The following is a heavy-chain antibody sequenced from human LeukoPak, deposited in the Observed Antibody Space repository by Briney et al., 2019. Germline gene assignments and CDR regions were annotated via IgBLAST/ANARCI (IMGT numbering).Heavy chain of an antibody. CDR3: ARVKQSVGAIDTGAFDI. CDR2: ISSSSSYI. Sequence: GGSLRLSCAASGFTFSSYWMSWVRQAPGKGLEWVSSISSSSSYIYYADSVKGRFTISRDNAKNSLYLQMNSLRAEDTAVYYCARVKQSVGAIDTGAFDIWGQGTMVTVSS. J-gene: IGHJ3*02. D-gene: IGHD1-26*01. V-gene: IGHV3-21*01. CDR1: GFTFSSYW.